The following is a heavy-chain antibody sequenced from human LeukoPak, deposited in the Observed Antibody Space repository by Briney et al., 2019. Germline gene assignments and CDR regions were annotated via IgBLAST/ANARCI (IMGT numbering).Heavy chain of an antibody. Sequence: PGGSLRLSCAASGLTFNSYWMHWVRQVAGKGLVWVARINGDASNTTYADSVKGRFTISRDNSKNTLYLQMNSLRAEDTAVYYCAKDQTMYSSSWYYFDYWGQGTLVTVSS. J-gene: IGHJ4*02. CDR3: AKDQTMYSSSWYYFDY. D-gene: IGHD6-13*01. CDR1: GLTFNSYW. CDR2: INGDASNT. V-gene: IGHV3-74*03.